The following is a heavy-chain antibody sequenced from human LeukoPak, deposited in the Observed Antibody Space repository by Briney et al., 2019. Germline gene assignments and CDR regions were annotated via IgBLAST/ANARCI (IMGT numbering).Heavy chain of an antibody. CDR3: ARIAVAGYFDY. V-gene: IGHV4-39*01. D-gene: IGHD6-19*01. J-gene: IGHJ4*02. CDR1: GGSISSSSYY. Sequence: SETLSLTCTVSGGSISSSSYYWGWIRRPPGKGLEWIGSIYYSGSTYYNPSLKSRVTISVDTSKNQFSLKLSSVTAADTAVYYCARIAVAGYFDYWGQGTLVTVSS. CDR2: IYYSGST.